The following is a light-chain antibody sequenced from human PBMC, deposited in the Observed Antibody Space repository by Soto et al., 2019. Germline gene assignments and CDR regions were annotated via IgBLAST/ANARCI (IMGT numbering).Light chain of an antibody. CDR3: QHYGSSPPFT. CDR2: GAS. CDR1: QSVSNNY. J-gene: IGKJ3*01. V-gene: IGKV3-20*01. Sequence: EIVLTQSPGTLSLSPGERATLACRASQSVSNNYLAWYQQKPGQAPRPLIYGASNRATGIPDRFSGSESGTDFTLTISRLEPEDFAVYYCQHYGSSPPFTFGPGTTVDIK.